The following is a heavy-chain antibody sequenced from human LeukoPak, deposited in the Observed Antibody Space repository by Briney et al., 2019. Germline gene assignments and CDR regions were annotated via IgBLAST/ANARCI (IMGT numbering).Heavy chain of an antibody. V-gene: IGHV3-7*01. CDR3: AQEHVDSSGYYYVPNWFDP. Sequence: GGSLRLSCTASGFTFSSYWMRWVRQAPGKGLEWVAYIKQDGSAKYYVDSVKDRFTISRDNAKNSLYLQMNSLRAEDTAVYYCAQEHVDSSGYYYVPNWFDPWGQGTLAIVSS. J-gene: IGHJ5*02. CDR2: IKQDGSAK. D-gene: IGHD3-22*01. CDR1: GFTFSSYW.